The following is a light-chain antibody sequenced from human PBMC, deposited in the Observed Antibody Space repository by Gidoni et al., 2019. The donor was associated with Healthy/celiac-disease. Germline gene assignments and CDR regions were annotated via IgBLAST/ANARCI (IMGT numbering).Light chain of an antibody. Sequence: DIVMTPSPDSLALSLGEMATINCKSSQSVLYSSNNKNYLAWYQQKPGQPPKLLIYWATTRESGVPDRFSGSGSGTDFTLTISSLQAEDVAVYYCQQYYRTPLTFGGGTKVEIK. CDR3: QQYYRTPLT. CDR2: WAT. CDR1: QSVLYSSNNKNY. J-gene: IGKJ4*01. V-gene: IGKV4-1*01.